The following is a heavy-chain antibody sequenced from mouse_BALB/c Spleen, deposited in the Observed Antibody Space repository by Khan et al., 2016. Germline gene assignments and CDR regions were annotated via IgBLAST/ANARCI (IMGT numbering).Heavy chain of an antibody. CDR3: AGEGLRRGFAY. D-gene: IGHD2-4*01. CDR1: GFTFSDYY. J-gene: IGHJ3*01. V-gene: IGHV5-4*02. Sequence: EVELVESGGGLVKPGGSLKLSCAASGFTFSDYYMYWVRQTPEKRLEWVATISDGGSYTYYPDSVKGRFTISRDTAKNNLYLQMSSLKSEDTAMYYCAGEGLRRGFAYWGQGTLVTVSA. CDR2: ISDGGSYT.